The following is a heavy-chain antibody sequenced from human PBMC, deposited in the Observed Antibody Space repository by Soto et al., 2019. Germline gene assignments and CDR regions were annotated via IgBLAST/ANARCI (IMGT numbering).Heavy chain of an antibody. D-gene: IGHD2-21*02. V-gene: IGHV4-4*02. CDR3: ARSDCYGVCRGKWLDP. CDR2: IYHSGTT. J-gene: IGHJ5*02. Sequence: QVQLQESGPGLVKPSGTLSLTCAVSGGSISSDDWWTWVRQTPGKGLEWIGEIYHSGTTNYNPSLMRRVTIAVVKAKSQFSPRLDSVTAADPAVYNCARSDCYGVCRGKWLDPWGQGILVTVSS. CDR1: GGSISSDDW.